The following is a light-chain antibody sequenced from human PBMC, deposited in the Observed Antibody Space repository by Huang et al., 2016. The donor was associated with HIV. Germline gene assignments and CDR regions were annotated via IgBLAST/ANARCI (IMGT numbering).Light chain of an antibody. J-gene: IGKJ4*01. CDR2: DAS. CDR3: QQSNTFTLT. V-gene: IGKV1-16*02. Sequence: DIQMTQSPSSLSASVGDRVTITCRASQDIRSNLAWFQQTPVKAPKSLIYDASTLQSGVPSKYSGNGYGTDFTLTISSLQPEDIATYYCQQSNTFTLTFGGGTKVEI. CDR1: QDIRSN.